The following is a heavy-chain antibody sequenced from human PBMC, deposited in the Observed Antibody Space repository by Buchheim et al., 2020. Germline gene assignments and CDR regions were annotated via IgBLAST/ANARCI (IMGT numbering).Heavy chain of an antibody. CDR2: INPDGSDT. CDR1: GFTFSSDW. D-gene: IGHD3-3*01. V-gene: IGHV3-74*01. J-gene: IGHJ6*02. CDR3: TRSANFFRGMDV. Sequence: EERLVESGGGLGQPGGSLRLSCAASGFTFSSDWMHWVRQAPGKGLVWVSRINPDGSDTTYADSVQGRFTISRDNGRNTLHLQMNSLRGEDTAIYYCTRSANFFRGMDVWGQGTT.